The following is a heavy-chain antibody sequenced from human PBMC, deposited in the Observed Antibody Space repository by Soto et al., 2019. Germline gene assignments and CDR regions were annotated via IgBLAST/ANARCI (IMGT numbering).Heavy chain of an antibody. CDR3: ARDEERSSVDY. V-gene: IGHV1-46*03. J-gene: IGHJ4*02. D-gene: IGHD6-6*01. CDR2: INPSGGST. CDR1: GYTFTSYY. Sequence: GASVKVSCKASGYTFTSYYMHWVRQAPGQGLEWKGKINPSGGSTSYAQKYQGRITMTRDTSMSTVYMELSSLRSEDTAVYYCARDEERSSVDYWGQGTLVTVSS.